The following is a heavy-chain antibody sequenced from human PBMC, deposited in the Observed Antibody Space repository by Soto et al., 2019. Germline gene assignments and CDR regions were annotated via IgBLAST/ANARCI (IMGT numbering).Heavy chain of an antibody. Sequence: ASVKVSCKASGYTFVNYAMHWVRQAPGQRLEWVGWITVGNGNSRYSENLRGRVAFTRDTSASTAYMELSSLRSEDTSVYYCARDRTYASGWYNNTPYSLDVWGQGTTVTVSS. V-gene: IGHV1-3*01. CDR2: ITVGNGNS. J-gene: IGHJ6*02. CDR1: GYTFVNYA. CDR3: ARDRTYASGWYNNTPYSLDV. D-gene: IGHD6-19*01.